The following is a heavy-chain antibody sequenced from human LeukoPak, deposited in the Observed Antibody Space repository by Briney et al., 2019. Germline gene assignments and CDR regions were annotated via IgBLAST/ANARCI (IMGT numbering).Heavy chain of an antibody. D-gene: IGHD5-18*01. CDR3: AKELPVPLYDAFDI. CDR2: IKQDGSEK. J-gene: IGHJ3*02. CDR1: GFTFSSYW. Sequence: GGSLRLSCAASGFTFSSYWMTWVRQAPGKGLEWVANIKQDGSEKYYVDSMKGRFTISRDNAKNSLYLQMNSLRAEDTAVYYCAKELPVPLYDAFDIWGQGTMVTVSS. V-gene: IGHV3-7*03.